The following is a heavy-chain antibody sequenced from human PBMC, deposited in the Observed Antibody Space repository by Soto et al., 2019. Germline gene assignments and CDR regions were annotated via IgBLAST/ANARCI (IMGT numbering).Heavy chain of an antibody. CDR1: GFTFSSYG. V-gene: IGHV3-30*18. CDR2: ISYDGSNK. D-gene: IGHD6-13*01. CDR3: AKDLRGAAAGTGPEYFQH. J-gene: IGHJ1*01. Sequence: QVQLAESGGGVVQPGRSLRLSCAASGFTFSSYGMHWVRQAPGKGLEWVAVISYDGSNKYYADSVKGRFTISRDNSKNTLYLQMNSLRAEDTAVYYCAKDLRGAAAGTGPEYFQHWGQGTLVTVSS.